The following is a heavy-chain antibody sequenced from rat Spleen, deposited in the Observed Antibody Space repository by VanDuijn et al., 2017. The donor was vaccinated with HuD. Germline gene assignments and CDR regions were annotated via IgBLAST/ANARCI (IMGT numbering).Heavy chain of an antibody. V-gene: IGHV5-29*01. CDR3: ASAEFGVGWFAY. J-gene: IGHJ3*01. CDR2: IIYDGSNT. CDR1: GFTFSDYY. D-gene: IGHD4-3*01. Sequence: EVQLVESDGALVQPGRSLKLSCAASGFTFSDYYMAWVRQAPTKGLEWVATIIYDGSNTYYPDSVKGRFTISRDNAKNTLYLQMDSLRSEDTATYYCASAEFGVGWFAYWGQGTLVTVSS.